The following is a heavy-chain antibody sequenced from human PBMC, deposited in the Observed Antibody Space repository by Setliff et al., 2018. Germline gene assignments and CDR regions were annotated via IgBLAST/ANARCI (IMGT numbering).Heavy chain of an antibody. CDR3: ARVVPLGGTDR. V-gene: IGHV4-4*07. Sequence: SETLSLTCTVSGGSTNNCHWTWIRQPAGKGLEWIGRLYPNGNTNYNPSLKRRVNMSADSSKNNLSLRLKYVTAADTAVYYCARVVPLGGTDRWGQGTMVT. D-gene: IGHD1-1*01. CDR2: LYPNGNT. CDR1: GGSTNNCH. J-gene: IGHJ5*02.